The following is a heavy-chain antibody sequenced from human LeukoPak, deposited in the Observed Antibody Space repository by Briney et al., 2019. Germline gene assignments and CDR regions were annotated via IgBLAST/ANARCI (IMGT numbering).Heavy chain of an antibody. CDR3: AREESYYYYGMDV. Sequence: GGSLRLSCAASGFTFSDYYMSWIRQAPGKGLEWVSYISSSGSTIYYADSVKGRFTISRDDAKNSLYLQMNSLRAEDTAVYYCAREESYYYYGMDVWGQGTTVTVSS. CDR1: GFTFSDYY. V-gene: IGHV3-11*01. J-gene: IGHJ6*02. D-gene: IGHD3-10*01. CDR2: ISSSGSTI.